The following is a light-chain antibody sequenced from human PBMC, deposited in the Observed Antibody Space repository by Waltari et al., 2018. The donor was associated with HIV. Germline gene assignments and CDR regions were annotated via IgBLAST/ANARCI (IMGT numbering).Light chain of an antibody. J-gene: IGLJ2*01. CDR2: GNK. V-gene: IGLV1-40*01. Sequence: QSVLPPPPSGSRAPGQRVTIPCTGSSSIIWADKDVHWYQQITGTALKPLISGNKNRHSAVPDRFSASKSGTSASLAISGLQPVDEADYFCQSYDSTLNAAVVFGGGTKLTVL. CDR3: QSYDSTLNAAVV. CDR1: SSIIWADKD.